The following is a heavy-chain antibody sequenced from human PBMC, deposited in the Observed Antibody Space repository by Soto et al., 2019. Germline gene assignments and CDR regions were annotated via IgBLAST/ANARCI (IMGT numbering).Heavy chain of an antibody. CDR3: ARDPGTASYYYGMDV. J-gene: IGHJ6*02. D-gene: IGHD3-10*01. Sequence: ASVKVSCKASACTYTGYVMHGVRQANEQRLEWMGWINAGNGNTKYSQKFQGRVTITRDTSASTAYMELSSLRSEDTAVYYCARDPGTASYYYGMDVWGQGTTVTVSS. CDR2: INAGNGNT. CDR1: ACTYTGYV. V-gene: IGHV1-3*01.